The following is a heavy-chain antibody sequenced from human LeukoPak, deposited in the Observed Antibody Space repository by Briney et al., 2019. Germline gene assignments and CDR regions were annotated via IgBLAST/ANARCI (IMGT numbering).Heavy chain of an antibody. CDR2: ISGSGDGT. V-gene: IGHV3-23*01. D-gene: IGHD1-26*01. Sequence: GGSLRLSCTASGFTFSTYAMTWVPQAPGKGLERVSSISGSGDGTYYADSVKGRFTISRDNSKNTLYLQMNSLRANDTALYHCARASGSDLQPTDYWGQGTLVTVSS. J-gene: IGHJ4*02. CDR1: GFTFSTYA. CDR3: ARASGSDLQPTDY.